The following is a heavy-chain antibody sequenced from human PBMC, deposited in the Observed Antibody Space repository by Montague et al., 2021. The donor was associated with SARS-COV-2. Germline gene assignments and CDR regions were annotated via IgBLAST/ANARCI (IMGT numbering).Heavy chain of an antibody. J-gene: IGHJ4*02. CDR1: GFYFNDYG. Sequence: SLRLSCAVSGFYFNDYGMSWVRQAPGKGLDWVSAVSGDGDSTYYXXSLKGRFTISRDNSKNTLYLQMNSLRAEDTAVYYCAKCLRFSGFDGNYFDSWGQGTLVTVSS. CDR2: VSGDGDST. CDR3: AKCLRFSGFDGNYFDS. D-gene: IGHD5-12*01. V-gene: IGHV3-23*01.